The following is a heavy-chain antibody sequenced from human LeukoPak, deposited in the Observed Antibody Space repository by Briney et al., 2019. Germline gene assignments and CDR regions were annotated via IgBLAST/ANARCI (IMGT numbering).Heavy chain of an antibody. Sequence: SETLSLTCAVYGGSFSGYYWSCIRQPPGKGLEWIGEINHSGSTNYNPSLKSRVTMSVDTSKNQFSLNLNSVTAADTAVYYCARSRDGYNSALDYWSQGNLVTVSS. CDR1: GGSFSGYY. CDR2: INHSGST. J-gene: IGHJ4*02. D-gene: IGHD5-24*01. CDR3: ARSRDGYNSALDY. V-gene: IGHV4-34*01.